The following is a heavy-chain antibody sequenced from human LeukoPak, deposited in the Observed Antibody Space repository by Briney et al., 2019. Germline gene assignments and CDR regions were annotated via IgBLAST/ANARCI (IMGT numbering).Heavy chain of an antibody. CDR3: ARGDGDYYDSSGSWDY. Sequence: PSETLSLTCTVSGGSISSSSYYWGWIRQPPGKGLEWIGSIYYSGSTYYNPSLKSRVTISVDTSKNQFSLRLSSVTAADTAVYYCARGDGDYYDSSGSWDYWGQGTLVTVSS. V-gene: IGHV4-39*07. CDR2: IYYSGST. D-gene: IGHD3-22*01. J-gene: IGHJ4*02. CDR1: GGSISSSSYY.